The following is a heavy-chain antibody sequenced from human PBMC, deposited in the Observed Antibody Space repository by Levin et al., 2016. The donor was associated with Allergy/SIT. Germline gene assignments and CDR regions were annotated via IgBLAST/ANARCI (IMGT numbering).Heavy chain of an antibody. CDR2: IYSGGST. D-gene: IGHD1-7*01. Sequence: WIRQPPGKGLEWVSVIYSGGSTYYADSVKGRFTISRDNSKNTLYLQMNSLRAEDTAVYYCARDYRARRITGTTGYAFDIWGQGTMVTVSS. J-gene: IGHJ3*02. V-gene: IGHV3-53*01. CDR3: ARDYRARRITGTTGYAFDI.